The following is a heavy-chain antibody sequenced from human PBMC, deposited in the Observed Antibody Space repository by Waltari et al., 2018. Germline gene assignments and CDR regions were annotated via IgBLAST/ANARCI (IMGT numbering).Heavy chain of an antibody. CDR3: ARGPRQYSSSWAIFDY. Sequence: GKRLEWVAVIPYDGSNKYYADSVKGRFTISRDNSKNTLYLQMNSLRAEDTAVYYCARGPRQYSSSWAIFDYWGQGTLVTVSS. V-gene: IGHV3-30*17. CDR2: IPYDGSNK. D-gene: IGHD6-13*01. J-gene: IGHJ4*02.